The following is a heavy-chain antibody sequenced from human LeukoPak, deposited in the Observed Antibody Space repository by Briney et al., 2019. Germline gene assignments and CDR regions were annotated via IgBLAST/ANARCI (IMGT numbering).Heavy chain of an antibody. CDR2: GYPSGNT. Sequence: GSLRLSCAASGFTFSSYAMSWVRQPAGKGLEWIGRGYPSGNTNYNPYNPSLTDRVTISIDASRNQFSLILTSVTAADTAIYYCARAETDHYYFDHLGQGILVTVSS. D-gene: IGHD1-1*01. V-gene: IGHV4-4*07. CDR3: ARAETDHYYFDH. J-gene: IGHJ4*02. CDR1: GFTFSSYA.